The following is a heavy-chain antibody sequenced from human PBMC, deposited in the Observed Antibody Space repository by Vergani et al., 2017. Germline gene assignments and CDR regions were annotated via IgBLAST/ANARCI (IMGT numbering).Heavy chain of an antibody. J-gene: IGHJ4*02. D-gene: IGHD2-21*01. CDR2: INPIFGTA. CDR1: GGTFSSYA. V-gene: IGHV1-69*01. Sequence: QVQLVQSGAEVKKPGSSVKVSCKASGGTFSSYAISWVRQAPGQGLEWMGGINPIFGTANYAQKFQGRVTITAYESTSTAYMVLSSLRSEDTAVYYCARAYCGGDCYSQTFDDWGQGTLVTVSS. CDR3: ARAYCGGDCYSQTFDD.